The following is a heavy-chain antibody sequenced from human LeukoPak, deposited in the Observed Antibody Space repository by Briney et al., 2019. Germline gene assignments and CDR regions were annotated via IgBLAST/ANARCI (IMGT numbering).Heavy chain of an antibody. Sequence: PGGSLRLSCAASGFTFSSYGMSWVRQAPGKGLGWVSAISGSGGTTYYADSVKGRFTISRDNSKNTLYLQMNSLRAEDTAVYYCARRAGAYSHPYDYWGQGTLVTVSS. CDR2: ISGSGGTT. D-gene: IGHD4/OR15-4a*01. CDR3: ARRAGAYSHPYDY. J-gene: IGHJ4*02. V-gene: IGHV3-23*01. CDR1: GFTFSSYG.